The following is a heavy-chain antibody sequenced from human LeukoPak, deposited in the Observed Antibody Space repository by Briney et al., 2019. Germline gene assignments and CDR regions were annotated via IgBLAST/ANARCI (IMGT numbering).Heavy chain of an antibody. CDR3: ARLQWHYGILTGYYNGKGYYVDY. Sequence: SETLSLTCGVYLGSFSGYYWSWIRQTRGKGLGGIGEINHSGSTNYNPSLKSRVTISVGTSKDQFSLKLSSVTAADTAVYYCARLQWHYGILTGYYNGKGYYVDYWGQGTLVTVS. CDR1: LGSFSGYY. V-gene: IGHV4-34*01. CDR2: INHSGST. J-gene: IGHJ4*02. D-gene: IGHD3-9*01.